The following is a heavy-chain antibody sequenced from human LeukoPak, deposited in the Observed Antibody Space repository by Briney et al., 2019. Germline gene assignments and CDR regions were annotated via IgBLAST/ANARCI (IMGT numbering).Heavy chain of an antibody. D-gene: IGHD6-19*01. Sequence: PGGTLRLSCAASGFTFSSYGMSWVRQAPGKGLEWVSAISGSGGSTYYADSVKGRFTISRDNSKNTLYLQMNSLRAEDTAVYYCAKDRARVGWYWYFDLWGRGTLVTVSS. CDR2: ISGSGGST. J-gene: IGHJ2*01. CDR3: AKDRARVGWYWYFDL. V-gene: IGHV3-23*01. CDR1: GFTFSSYG.